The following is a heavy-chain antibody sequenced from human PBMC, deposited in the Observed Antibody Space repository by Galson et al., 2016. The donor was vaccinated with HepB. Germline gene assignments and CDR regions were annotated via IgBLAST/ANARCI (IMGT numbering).Heavy chain of an antibody. CDR3: ARLTTFFWYFDL. D-gene: IGHD4-11*01. CDR1: GFTVSNNS. CDR2: IHSGGGT. J-gene: IGHJ2*01. V-gene: IGHV3-53*01. Sequence: SLRLSCAASGFTVSNNSMTWVRQGPGKGLEWVSVIHSGGGTDYADSVKGRFTISRDNSYNTVFLQMNNLRAEDTAVYYCARLTTFFWYFDLWGRGTLVTVSS.